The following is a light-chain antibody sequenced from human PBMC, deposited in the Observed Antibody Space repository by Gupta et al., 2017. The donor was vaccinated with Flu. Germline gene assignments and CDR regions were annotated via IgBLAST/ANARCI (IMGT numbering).Light chain of an antibody. Sequence: RATLSYGASQSVGAHYLAWYQQKPGLAPRLPIYDASHRVTGIPDRFSGSGSGSDFTLTISRLEPEDFAVYYCHQYGNSPPWTFGQGTKLEIK. CDR1: QSVGAHY. J-gene: IGKJ2*02. CDR2: DAS. CDR3: HQYGNSPPWT. V-gene: IGKV3D-20*01.